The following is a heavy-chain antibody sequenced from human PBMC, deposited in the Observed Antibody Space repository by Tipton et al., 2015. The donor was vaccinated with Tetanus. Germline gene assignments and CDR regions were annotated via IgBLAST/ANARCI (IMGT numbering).Heavy chain of an antibody. CDR1: GDYLSDYY. CDR3: ARANYDSSKKGPFDS. J-gene: IGHJ4*02. Sequence: KPSETLSLTCGVFGDYLSDYYWTWVRQPPGKGLEWIGEIHRGGSTNYNPSLKSRVSMSVDTAKNRFSLTLTSVTAADMAVYYCARANYDSSKKGPFDSWGQGSLVIVSS. V-gene: IGHV4-34*01. D-gene: IGHD1-7*01. CDR2: IHRGGST.